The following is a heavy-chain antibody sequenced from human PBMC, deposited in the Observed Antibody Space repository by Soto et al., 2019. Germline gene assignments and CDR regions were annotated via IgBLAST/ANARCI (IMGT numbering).Heavy chain of an antibody. D-gene: IGHD4-4*01. V-gene: IGHV1-46*01. CDR1: GYTFTNYY. CDR2: INPSGGST. J-gene: IGHJ6*02. CDR3: ARDGRRTTADYYYYYGMDV. Sequence: ASVEVSCKASGYTFTNYYIHWVRQAPGQGLEWMGIINPSGGSTSYAQKFQGRVTMTRDTSTSTVYMELSSLRSEDTAVYYCARDGRRTTADYYYYYGMDVWGQGTTVTVSS.